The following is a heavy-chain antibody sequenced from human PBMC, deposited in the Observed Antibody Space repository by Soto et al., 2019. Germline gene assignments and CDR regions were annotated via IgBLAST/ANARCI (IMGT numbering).Heavy chain of an antibody. CDR3: ARDKKDTAMVTNDAFDI. D-gene: IGHD5-18*01. V-gene: IGHV3-33*01. CDR2: IWYDGSNK. Sequence: GGSLRLSCAASGFTFSSYGMHWVRQAPGKGLEWVAVIWYDGSNKYYADSVKGRFTISRDNSKNTLYLQMNSLRAEDTAVYYCARDKKDTAMVTNDAFDIWGQGTMVTVSS. CDR1: GFTFSSYG. J-gene: IGHJ3*02.